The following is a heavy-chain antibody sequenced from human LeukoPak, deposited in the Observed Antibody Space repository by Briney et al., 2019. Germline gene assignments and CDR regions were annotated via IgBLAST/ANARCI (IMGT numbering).Heavy chain of an antibody. V-gene: IGHV3-7*01. CDR3: ARDTSAWRYGMDV. CDR1: GFTFSSHW. J-gene: IGHJ6*02. Sequence: GGSLRLSCEASGFTFSSHWMSWVRQAPGKGLEWVSIIKQDGSEKDYVDSVTGRFTISRDNAKNSLYLQMNSLRDEDTAVYYCARDTSAWRYGMDVWGQGTTVTVSS. CDR2: IKQDGSEK. D-gene: IGHD6-19*01.